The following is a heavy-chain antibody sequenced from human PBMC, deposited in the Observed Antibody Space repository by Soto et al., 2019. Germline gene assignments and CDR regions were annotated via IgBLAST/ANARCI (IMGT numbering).Heavy chain of an antibody. CDR2: IIPIFGTA. D-gene: IGHD6-19*01. CDR1: GGTFSSYA. CDR3: ARVLGYSSGWYFDY. V-gene: IGHV1-69*13. J-gene: IGHJ4*02. Sequence: ASVKVSCKASGGTFSSYAISWVRQAPGQGLEWMGGIIPIFGTANYAQKFQGRVTITADESTSTAYMELSSLRSEDTAVYYCARVLGYSSGWYFDYWGQGTLVTVSS.